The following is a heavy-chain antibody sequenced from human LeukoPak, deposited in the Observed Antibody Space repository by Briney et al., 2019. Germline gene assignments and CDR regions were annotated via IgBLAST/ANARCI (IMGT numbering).Heavy chain of an antibody. Sequence: GGSLRLSCAASGFTFSSHWMNWVCQAPGKGLEWVANIKQDGSEKYYVDSVKGRFTISRDNAKNSLYLQMNSLRAEDTAVYYCARAQQLAPYYFDYWGQGTLVTVSS. CDR2: IKQDGSEK. CDR3: ARAQQLAPYYFDY. V-gene: IGHV3-7*01. CDR1: GFTFSSHW. J-gene: IGHJ4*02. D-gene: IGHD6-6*01.